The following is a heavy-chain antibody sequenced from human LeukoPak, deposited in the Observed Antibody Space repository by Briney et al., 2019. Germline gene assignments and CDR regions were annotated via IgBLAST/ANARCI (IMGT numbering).Heavy chain of an antibody. CDR3: ARDWDGRTDCFDP. CDR2: ISGRSDDE. CDR1: GYTFTTYG. D-gene: IGHD1-26*01. J-gene: IGHJ5*02. V-gene: IGHV1-18*01. Sequence: ASVKVSRKASGYTFTTYGISWVRQAPGHGLEWMGYISGRSDDENYADNFQGRLTMTTDTSTNTAYMELGSLTSDDTAVYYCARDWDGRTDCFDPWGQGTLVTVSS.